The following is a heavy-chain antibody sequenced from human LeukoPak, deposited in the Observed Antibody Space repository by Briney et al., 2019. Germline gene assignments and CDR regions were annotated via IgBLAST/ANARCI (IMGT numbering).Heavy chain of an antibody. V-gene: IGHV3-9*01. D-gene: IGHD6-19*01. J-gene: IGHJ3*02. CDR1: GFTFDDYA. CDR2: ISWNSGSI. CDR3: AKDRKFGIAVAGTDAFDI. Sequence: GGSLRLSCAASGFTFDDYAMHWVRQAPGKGLEWVSGISWNSGSIGYADSVKGRFTISRDNAKNSLYLQMNSLRAEDTALYYCAKDRKFGIAVAGTDAFDIWGQGTMVTVSS.